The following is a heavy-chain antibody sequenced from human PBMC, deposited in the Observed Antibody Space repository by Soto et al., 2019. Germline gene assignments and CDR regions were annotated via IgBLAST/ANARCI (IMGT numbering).Heavy chain of an antibody. CDR1: GFSLSTSGLG. Sequence: SGPTLVNPTQTLTLTCTFSGFSLSTSGLGVGWIRKPPGKALEWLALIYWNDDKRYSPSLKARLTITKDTSKNQVVLTMTNMDPVDTATYYCAHRPSGWYLFDYWGQGTLVTVSS. D-gene: IGHD6-19*01. J-gene: IGHJ4*02. V-gene: IGHV2-5*01. CDR2: IYWNDDK. CDR3: AHRPSGWYLFDY.